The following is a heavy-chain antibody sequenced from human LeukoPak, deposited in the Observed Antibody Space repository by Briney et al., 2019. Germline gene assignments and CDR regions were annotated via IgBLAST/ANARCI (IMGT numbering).Heavy chain of an antibody. J-gene: IGHJ4*02. CDR2: VYTSLST. D-gene: IGHD5-24*01. CDR3: ARVSDGYNIFDY. Sequence: SEALSLTCTVSGGSISSYYWSWIRQPAGKGLEWIGRVYTSLSTNYNPSLKSRVTMSVDTSKNHFSLKLSSVTAADTAVYYCARVSDGYNIFDYWGQGTLVTVSS. CDR1: GGSISSYY. V-gene: IGHV4-4*07.